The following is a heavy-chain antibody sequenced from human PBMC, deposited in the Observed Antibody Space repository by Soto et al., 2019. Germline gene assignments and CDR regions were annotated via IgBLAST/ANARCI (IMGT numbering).Heavy chain of an antibody. CDR3: ARDRCTNGVCYLAY. J-gene: IGHJ4*02. Sequence: GGSLRLSCAASGFTFSSYWMSWVRQAPGKGLEWVANIKQDGSEKYYVDSVKGRFTISRDNAKNSLYLQMNSLRAEDTAVYYCARDRCTNGVCYLAYWGQGTLVTVSS. D-gene: IGHD2-8*01. CDR2: IKQDGSEK. CDR1: GFTFSSYW. V-gene: IGHV3-7*05.